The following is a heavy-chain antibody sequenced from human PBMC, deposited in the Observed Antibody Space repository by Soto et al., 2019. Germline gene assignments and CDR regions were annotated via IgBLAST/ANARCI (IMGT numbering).Heavy chain of an antibody. CDR2: TYYRSKWYY. CDR1: GDSVSINSGA. Sequence: SQTLSLTCAISGDSVSINSGAWNWIRQSPSRGLEWLGRTYYRSKWYYDYAESVKSRIIISADTSKNQFSLKLSSVTAADTAVNYCARHFSVVTAINWFDPWGQGTLVTVSS. J-gene: IGHJ5*02. CDR3: ARHFSVVTAINWFDP. D-gene: IGHD2-21*02. V-gene: IGHV6-1*01.